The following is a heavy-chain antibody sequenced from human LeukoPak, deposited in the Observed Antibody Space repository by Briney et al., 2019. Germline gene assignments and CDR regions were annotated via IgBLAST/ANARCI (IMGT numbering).Heavy chain of an antibody. Sequence: GGSLRLSCAASGFTFSSYAMSWVRQAPGKGLEWVSAISGSGSSTYYADSVKGRFTISRDNSKNTLYLQMNSLRDEDTAVYFCARATTTRTRFDYWGQGTLVTVSS. CDR3: ARATTTRTRFDY. D-gene: IGHD4-17*01. V-gene: IGHV3-23*01. CDR1: GFTFSSYA. CDR2: ISGSGSST. J-gene: IGHJ4*02.